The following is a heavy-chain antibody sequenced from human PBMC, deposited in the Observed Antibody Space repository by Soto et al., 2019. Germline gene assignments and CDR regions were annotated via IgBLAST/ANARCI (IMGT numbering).Heavy chain of an antibody. CDR3: ARHPGGRGYYYGMDV. V-gene: IGHV1-18*01. Sequence: GASVKVSCKASGYTFTSYGISWVRQAPGQGLEWMGWISAYNGNTNYAQKFQGRVTITADESTSTAYMELSSLRSEDTAVYYCARHPGGRGYYYGMDVWGQGTTVTV. D-gene: IGHD2-15*01. CDR1: GYTFTSYG. J-gene: IGHJ6*02. CDR2: ISAYNGNT.